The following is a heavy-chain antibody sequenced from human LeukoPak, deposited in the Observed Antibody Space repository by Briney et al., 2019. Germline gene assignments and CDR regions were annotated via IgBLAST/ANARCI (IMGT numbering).Heavy chain of an antibody. V-gene: IGHV3-21*01. CDR3: ARGVVPAAFDI. CDR1: GFIFSAYS. CDR2: IKSDSSHI. Sequence: GSLRLSCAASGFIFSAYSMNWVRQAPGKGLEWVSSIKSDSSHISYANSVRGRFTISRDNGQNSLYLQINSLRVEDTAVYYCARGVVPAAFDIWGQGTMVTVSS. J-gene: IGHJ3*02. D-gene: IGHD2-2*01.